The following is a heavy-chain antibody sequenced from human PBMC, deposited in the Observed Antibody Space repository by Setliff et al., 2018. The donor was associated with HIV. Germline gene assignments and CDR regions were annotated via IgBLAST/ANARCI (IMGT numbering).Heavy chain of an antibody. V-gene: IGHV3-7*01. D-gene: IGHD3-10*01. Sequence: PGGSLRLSCAASGFNFSTHTMNWIRQAPGKGLEWVASIKGDGSEKYYVGSVKGRFTSSRDNAGNSLSLQMNSLRAEDTAVYYCARDRGGYTFDFWGQGTVVTVSS. CDR2: IKGDGSEK. J-gene: IGHJ3*01. CDR1: GFNFSTHT. CDR3: ARDRGGYTFDF.